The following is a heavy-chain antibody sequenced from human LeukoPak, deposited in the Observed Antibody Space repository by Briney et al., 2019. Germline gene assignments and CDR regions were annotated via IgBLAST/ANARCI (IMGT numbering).Heavy chain of an antibody. J-gene: IGHJ4*02. CDR3: ARVTGYVIEDYFDY. Sequence: PSETLSLTCTVSGGSISSYYWSWIRQPPGKGLEWIGYIYYSGSTNYNPSLKSRVTISVDTSKNQFSLKLRSVTAADTAVYYCARVTGYVIEDYFDYWGQGTLVTVSS. V-gene: IGHV4-59*01. D-gene: IGHD3-22*01. CDR2: IYYSGST. CDR1: GGSISSYY.